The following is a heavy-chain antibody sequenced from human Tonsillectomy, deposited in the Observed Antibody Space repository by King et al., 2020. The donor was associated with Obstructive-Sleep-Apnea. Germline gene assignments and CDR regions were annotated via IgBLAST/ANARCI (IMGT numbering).Heavy chain of an antibody. V-gene: IGHV3-64*01. D-gene: IGHD3-22*01. Sequence: GGGGGGAGGSRRLACAASGLTFSSYAMHWVRQAPGKGLEYVSAISSNGGSTYYANSVKGRFTISRDNSKNTLYLQMGSLRAEDMAGYDCARVYYDSSGYYGRFGAFDIWGQGTMVTVSS. CDR1: GLTFSSYA. CDR3: ARVYYDSSGYYGRFGAFDI. CDR2: ISSNGGST. J-gene: IGHJ3*02.